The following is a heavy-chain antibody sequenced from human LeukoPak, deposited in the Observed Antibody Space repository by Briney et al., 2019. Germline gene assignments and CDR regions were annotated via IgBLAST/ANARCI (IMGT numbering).Heavy chain of an antibody. D-gene: IGHD1-26*01. J-gene: IGHJ4*02. CDR2: IYYSGST. CDR1: GGSISSSSYY. CDR3: ARLIVGATVFGY. V-gene: IGHV4-39*07. Sequence: TSETLSLTCTVSGGSISSSSYYWGWIRQPPGKGLEWIGSIYYSGSTYYNPSLKSRVTISVDTSKNQFSLKLSSVTAADTAVYYCARLIVGATVFGYWGQGTLVTVSS.